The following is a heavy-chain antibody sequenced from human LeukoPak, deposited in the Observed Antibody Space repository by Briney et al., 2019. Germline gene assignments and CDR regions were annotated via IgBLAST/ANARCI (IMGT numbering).Heavy chain of an antibody. J-gene: IGHJ4*02. CDR2: ISGSGGST. D-gene: IGHD2-21*02. CDR3: AKVRRKGDTNYFDY. Sequence: PGGSLRLSCAASGFTFSSYAMSWVRQAPGKGLEWVSAISGSGGSTYYADSVKGRFTISRDNSKNTLYLQMNSLRAEDTAVCYCAKVRRKGDTNYFDYWGQGTLVTVSS. V-gene: IGHV3-23*01. CDR1: GFTFSSYA.